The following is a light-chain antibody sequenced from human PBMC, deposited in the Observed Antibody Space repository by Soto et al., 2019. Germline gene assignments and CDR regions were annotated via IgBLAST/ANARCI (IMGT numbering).Light chain of an antibody. CDR2: LEGSGSY. CDR3: ETWDSNTRV. V-gene: IGLV4-60*02. CDR1: SGHSI. Sequence: QSVLTQSSSASASLGSSVKLTCTLSSGHSIIAWHQQRPGKAPRYLMKLEGSGSYNKGSGVPDRFSGSSSGADRYLTISNRQCEDEADYYCETWDSNTRVFGGGTKVTVL. J-gene: IGLJ3*02.